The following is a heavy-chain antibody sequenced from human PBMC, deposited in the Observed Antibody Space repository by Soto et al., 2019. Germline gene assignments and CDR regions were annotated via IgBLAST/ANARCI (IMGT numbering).Heavy chain of an antibody. CDR2: ICYDGNRK. CDR3: LVDTTGLLDY. J-gene: IGHJ4*02. D-gene: IGHD5-18*01. Sequence: QVHLVESGGGLVQPGGSLRLSCTASGFSFRSYGMHWVRQAPGKGLEWVAVICYDGNRKYYGDSVRGRFTISRDNSQNALYLEMNSLRAEDTAVYYCLVDTTGLLDYWGQGTLVTVSS. CDR1: GFSFRSYG. V-gene: IGHV3-33*03.